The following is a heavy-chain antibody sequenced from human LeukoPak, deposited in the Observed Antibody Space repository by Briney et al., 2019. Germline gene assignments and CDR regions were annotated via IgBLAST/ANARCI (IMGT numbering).Heavy chain of an antibody. Sequence: GGSLRLSCAASGFTFSSYEMNWVRQAPGKGLEWVSYISSSGSTIYYADSVKGRFTISRDNAKNTLYLQMNSLRAEDTAVYYCARGLSGYSSSLGYWGQGTLVTVSS. D-gene: IGHD6-6*01. J-gene: IGHJ4*02. CDR2: ISSSGSTI. CDR3: ARGLSGYSSSLGY. V-gene: IGHV3-48*03. CDR1: GFTFSSYE.